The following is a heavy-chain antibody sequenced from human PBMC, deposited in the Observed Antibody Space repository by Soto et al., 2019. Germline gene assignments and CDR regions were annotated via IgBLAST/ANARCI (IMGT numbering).Heavy chain of an antibody. V-gene: IGHV5-51*01. J-gene: IGHJ5*02. CDR2: IYPGDSDT. Sequence: VQLVQSGAEVKKPGESLMISCKGSGYSFTSYWIGWLRQMPGKGLEWMGIIYPGDSDTRYSPSFQGQVTISADKSISTAYLQCSSLKASDTAMYCCASYSSGSYARALKGSWFDPWGQGTLVTVSS. CDR3: ASYSSGSYARALKGSWFDP. D-gene: IGHD1-26*01. CDR1: GYSFTSYW.